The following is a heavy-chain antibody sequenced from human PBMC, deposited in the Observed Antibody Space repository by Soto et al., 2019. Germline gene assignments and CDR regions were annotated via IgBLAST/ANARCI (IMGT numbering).Heavy chain of an antibody. D-gene: IGHD1-20*01. J-gene: IGHJ6*02. Sequence: PGGSLRLSCAASGFTFSNAWMNWVRQAPGKGLEWVGRIKSKTDGGTTDYAAPVKGRFTISRDDSKNTLYLQMNSLKTEDTAVYYCTTVGGIISYYHYCGMDCWGQGTTVNVAS. CDR1: GFTFSNAW. CDR2: IKSKTDGGTT. V-gene: IGHV3-15*07. CDR3: TTVGGIISYYHYCGMDC.